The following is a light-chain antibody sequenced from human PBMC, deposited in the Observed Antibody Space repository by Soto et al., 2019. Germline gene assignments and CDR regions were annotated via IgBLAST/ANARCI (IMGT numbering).Light chain of an antibody. CDR3: QVWDRTTDFVV. CDR1: KIGTKS. Sequence: SYELTQPPSVSVAPGQTSTVTCGGDKIGTKSVHWHQQKPGQAPVLVVYDDNDRPSGIPERFSGSKSGNTVTLTISGVEAGDEADYYCQVWDRTTDFVVFGGGTKLTVL. V-gene: IGLV3-21*02. CDR2: DDN. J-gene: IGLJ2*01.